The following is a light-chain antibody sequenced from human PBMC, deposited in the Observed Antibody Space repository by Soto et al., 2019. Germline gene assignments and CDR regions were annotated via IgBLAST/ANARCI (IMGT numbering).Light chain of an antibody. CDR3: HQYDNLPFT. Sequence: DIQMTQSPSSLSASVGDRVTITCQASQDISNYLNWYQQKPGKAPKLLIYDASNLETGVPSRFSGSGSGTDFTFTISSLRPADIATYYCHQYDNLPFTFGGGTKVEIK. CDR2: DAS. J-gene: IGKJ4*01. CDR1: QDISNY. V-gene: IGKV1-33*01.